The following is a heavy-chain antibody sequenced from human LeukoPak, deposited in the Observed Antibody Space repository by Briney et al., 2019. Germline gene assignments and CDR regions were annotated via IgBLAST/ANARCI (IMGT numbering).Heavy chain of an antibody. V-gene: IGHV3-30-3*01. Sequence: GRSLRLSCAASGFTFSSSAMHWVRQAPDKGLEWVAVISYDGSNKYYAGSVKGRFTISRDNSKNTLYLQMNSLRADDTAVYYCARDLGGYLDYWGQGTLVTVSS. CDR1: GFTFSSSA. D-gene: IGHD4-23*01. CDR2: ISYDGSNK. J-gene: IGHJ4*02. CDR3: ARDLGGYLDY.